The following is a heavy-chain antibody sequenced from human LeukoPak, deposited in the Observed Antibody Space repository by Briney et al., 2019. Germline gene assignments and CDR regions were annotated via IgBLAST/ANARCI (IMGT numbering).Heavy chain of an antibody. CDR1: GFTFSSYG. V-gene: IGHV3-48*04. D-gene: IGHD3-9*01. Sequence: GGSLRLSCAASGFTFSSYGMNWVRQAPGKGLEWVSYISSSGSTIYYADSVKGRFTISRDNAKNSLYLQMNSLRAEDTAVYYCARDGDYYDILTGDFDYWGQGTLVTVSS. CDR3: ARDGDYYDILTGDFDY. CDR2: ISSSGSTI. J-gene: IGHJ4*02.